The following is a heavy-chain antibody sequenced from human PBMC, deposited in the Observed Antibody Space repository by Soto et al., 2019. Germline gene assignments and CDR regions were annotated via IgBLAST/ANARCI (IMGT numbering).Heavy chain of an antibody. Sequence: QVQLVQSGAEVKKPGSSVKVSCRASGDTFSSYAVNWVRQAPGRGLEWMGRVIPVLGTTDYAPKFRGRVTMTADKSGTTVYMELSSLRSDDTAVYYCARRRYCGYHCYNKHYYGMDVWGQGTTVTVAS. CDR3: ARRRYCGYHCYNKHYYGMDV. J-gene: IGHJ6*02. D-gene: IGHD2-21*02. V-gene: IGHV1-69*08. CDR2: VIPVLGTT. CDR1: GDTFSSYA.